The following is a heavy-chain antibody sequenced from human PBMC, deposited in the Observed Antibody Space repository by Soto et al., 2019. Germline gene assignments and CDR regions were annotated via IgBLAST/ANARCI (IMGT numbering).Heavy chain of an antibody. CDR3: AKESGTYYSYYYFGMDV. Sequence: PGGSLRLSCAASGFTFSSYAMSWVRQAPGKGLEWVSVVSGSGGSTYYADSVKGRFTISRDNSKNTLSLQMNSLRAEDTAAYYCAKESGTYYSYYYFGMDVWGQGTTVTVSS. J-gene: IGHJ6*02. V-gene: IGHV3-23*01. CDR1: GFTFSSYA. CDR2: VSGSGGST. D-gene: IGHD1-26*01.